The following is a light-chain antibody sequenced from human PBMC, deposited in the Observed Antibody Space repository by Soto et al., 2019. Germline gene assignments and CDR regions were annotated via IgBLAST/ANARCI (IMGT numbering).Light chain of an antibody. CDR3: AAWDNSLNGWV. J-gene: IGLJ3*02. CDR2: SNN. CDR1: TSSIGSHT. V-gene: IGLV1-44*01. Sequence: QSVLTQSPSASGTPGLRVTISCSETTSSIGSHTVNWYQHLPGTAPKLLIYSNNQRSSGVPDRFSGSKSGTSASLAISGLQSDDEADYYCAAWDNSLNGWVFGGGTKLTVL.